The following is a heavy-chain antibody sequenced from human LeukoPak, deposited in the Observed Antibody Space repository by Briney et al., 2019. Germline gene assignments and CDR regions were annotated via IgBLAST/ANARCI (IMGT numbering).Heavy chain of an antibody. Sequence: GASVKVSCKASGYTFTNYYMHWVRQAPGQGFEWMGIINPNGGTTNYAQKFQGRVTMTRDTSTNTVYMELSSLRSEDTAVYYCARGPPTSSNWFDPWGQGTLVTVSS. CDR2: INPNGGTT. CDR1: GYTFTNYY. CDR3: ARGPPTSSNWFDP. V-gene: IGHV1-46*01. J-gene: IGHJ5*02.